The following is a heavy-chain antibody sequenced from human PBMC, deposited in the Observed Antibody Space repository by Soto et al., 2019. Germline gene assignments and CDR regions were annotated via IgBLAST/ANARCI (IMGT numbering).Heavy chain of an antibody. D-gene: IGHD6-13*01. CDR1: GGSISSYY. V-gene: IGHV4-59*12. J-gene: IGHJ6*02. CDR3: ARHLDPQQRVRDYYYYGMDV. Sequence: PSETLSLTCTVSGGSISSYYWSWIRQPPGKGLEWIGYTYYSGSTNYNPSLESRVTISVDASKNQFSLKLSSVTAADTAVYYCARHLDPQQRVRDYYYYGMDVWGQGTTVTVSS. CDR2: TYYSGST.